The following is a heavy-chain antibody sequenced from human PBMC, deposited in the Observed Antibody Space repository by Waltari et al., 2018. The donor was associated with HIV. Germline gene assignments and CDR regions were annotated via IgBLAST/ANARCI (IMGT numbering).Heavy chain of an antibody. CDR2: MYTSGST. V-gene: IGHV4-61*02. D-gene: IGHD3-3*01. J-gene: IGHJ3*02. Sequence: QVQLQESGPGLVKPSQTLSLTCSVPGGPITSGSYFWSWIRSPAGKGLEWIGRMYTSGSTNYNPSLKSRVTISGDTSKNQLSLKLRSVTAADTAVYYCARERVTTFGVVIVYEGFDIWGQGTKVIVSS. CDR3: ARERVTTFGVVIVYEGFDI. CDR1: GGPITSGSYF.